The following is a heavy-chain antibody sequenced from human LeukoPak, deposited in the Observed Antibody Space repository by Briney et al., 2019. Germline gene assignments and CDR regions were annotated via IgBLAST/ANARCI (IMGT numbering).Heavy chain of an antibody. CDR2: IYYSGST. Sequence: SETLSLTCTVSGGSISSSSYYWGWIHQPPGKGLEWIGSIYYSGSTYYNPSLKSRVTISVDTSKNQFSLKLSSVTAADTAVYYCARDNYGDYWGYYGMDVWGQGTTVTVSS. D-gene: IGHD4-17*01. V-gene: IGHV4-39*07. CDR3: ARDNYGDYWGYYGMDV. J-gene: IGHJ6*02. CDR1: GGSISSSSYY.